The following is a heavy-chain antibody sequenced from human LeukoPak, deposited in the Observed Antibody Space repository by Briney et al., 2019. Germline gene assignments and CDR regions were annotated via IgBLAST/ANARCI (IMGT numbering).Heavy chain of an antibody. V-gene: IGHV1-69*13. J-gene: IGHJ4*02. Sequence: SVKVSCKASGGTFNNYDISWVRQAPRQGLEWMGGIIPIFGTANYAQKFQGRVTITADASTSTAYMELRSLRSEDAAVYYCARGWDSSGQIPFFYWGQGTLVTVSS. CDR2: IIPIFGTA. CDR3: ARGWDSSGQIPFFY. D-gene: IGHD3-22*01. CDR1: GGTFNNYD.